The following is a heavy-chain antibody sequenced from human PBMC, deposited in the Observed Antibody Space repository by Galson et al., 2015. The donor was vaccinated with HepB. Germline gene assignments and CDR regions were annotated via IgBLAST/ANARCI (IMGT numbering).Heavy chain of an antibody. CDR1: GGTFSSYA. J-gene: IGHJ5*02. CDR2: IIPIFGTA. CDR3: ARDPDYGDYEERGGWFDP. Sequence: SVKVSCKASGGTFSSYAISWVRQAPGQGLEWMGGIIPIFGTANYAQKFQVRVTITADESTSTAYMELSSLRSEDTAVYYCARDPDYGDYEERGGWFDPWGQGTLVTVSS. V-gene: IGHV1-69*13. D-gene: IGHD4-17*01.